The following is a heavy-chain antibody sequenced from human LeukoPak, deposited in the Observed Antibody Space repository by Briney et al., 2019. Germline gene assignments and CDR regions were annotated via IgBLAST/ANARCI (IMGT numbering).Heavy chain of an antibody. CDR3: ARGQNWGSYFDY. CDR2: INHSGST. J-gene: IGHJ4*02. V-gene: IGHV4-34*01. Sequence: SETLSLTCAVYGGSFSGYYWSWIRQPPGKGLEWIGEINHSGSTNYNPSLKSRVTISVDTPKNQFSLKLSSVTAADTAVYYCARGQNWGSYFDYWGQGTLVTVSS. D-gene: IGHD7-27*01. CDR1: GGSFSGYY.